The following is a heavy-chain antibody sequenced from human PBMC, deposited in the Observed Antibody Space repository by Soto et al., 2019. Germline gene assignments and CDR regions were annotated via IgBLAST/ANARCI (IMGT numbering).Heavy chain of an antibody. CDR1: GFSVSTSGVG. J-gene: IGHJ4*02. CDR2: IYWDDDR. Sequence: QITLKESGPTLVRPTQTLTLTCTCSGFSVSTSGVGVAWIRQSPGKALEWLALIYWDDDRRYRPSLQSRLTIAKDTTKNQVVLTMTNVDPVDTATYFCAHGVCNGGDCIIDFWGQGTLVTVSS. CDR3: AHGVCNGGDCIIDF. V-gene: IGHV2-5*02. D-gene: IGHD2-21*02.